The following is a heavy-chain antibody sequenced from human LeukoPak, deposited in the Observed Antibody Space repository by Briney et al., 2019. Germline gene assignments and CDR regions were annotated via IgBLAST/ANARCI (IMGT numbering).Heavy chain of an antibody. V-gene: IGHV3-15*01. Sequence: PGGSLRLSCTVSGFTFSNAWMNWVRQAPGKGLEWVGRIKRETDGGTTDYAAPVKGRFTISRDDSKNTLYLQMNSLKTEDTAVYYCTTGGATMARYWGQGTLVTVSS. J-gene: IGHJ4*02. CDR1: GFTFSNAW. CDR2: IKRETDGGTT. CDR3: TTGGATMARY. D-gene: IGHD1-26*01.